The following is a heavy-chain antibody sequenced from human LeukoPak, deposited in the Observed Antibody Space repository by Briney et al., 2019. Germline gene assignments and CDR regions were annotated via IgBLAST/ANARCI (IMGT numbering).Heavy chain of an antibody. V-gene: IGHV4-31*03. CDR3: TRSGGFLEWLLPDFPFDY. D-gene: IGHD3-3*01. CDR1: GGSISSGGYY. Sequence: SETLSLTCTVSGGSISSGGYYWSWIRQHPGKGLDWLGYTYYSGSTYYNPSLKSRVTISVDTSKNQFSLKLSSVTAADTAVYYCTRSGGFLEWLLPDFPFDYWGQGTLVTVSS. J-gene: IGHJ4*02. CDR2: TYYSGST.